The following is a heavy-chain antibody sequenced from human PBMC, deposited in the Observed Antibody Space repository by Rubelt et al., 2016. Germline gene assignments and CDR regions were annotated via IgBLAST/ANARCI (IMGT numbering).Heavy chain of an antibody. J-gene: IGHJ5*02. CDR2: ISGSGDIT. D-gene: IGHD2-2*02. V-gene: IGHV3-23*04. CDR1: GFTFSSYA. CDR3: AKEGCTGTTCYSNS. Sequence: EVQLVESGGGLVQPGGSLRLSCASSGFTFSSYAMSWVRQAPGKGLEWVSVISGSGDITFYADSVKGRFTISRDNSKNRLYLQMNSLRAADTAIYYCAKEGCTGTTCYSNSWGQGTLVTVSS.